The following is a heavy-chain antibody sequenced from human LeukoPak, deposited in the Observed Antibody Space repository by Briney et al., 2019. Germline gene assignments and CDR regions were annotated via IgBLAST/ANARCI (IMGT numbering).Heavy chain of an antibody. CDR2: IPTSGISV. CDR1: GFSFSRYY. Sequence: GGSLRLSCAASGFSFSRYYMSWVRQTPGKALEWISYIPTSGISVQYADSVRGRFTASRDDAKNSLHLQMDSLRVENTAVYYCTRAVGLGPGAHFDQWGQGALVIVSS. V-gene: IGHV3-11*01. CDR3: TRAVGLGPGAHFDQ. J-gene: IGHJ4*02. D-gene: IGHD1-26*01.